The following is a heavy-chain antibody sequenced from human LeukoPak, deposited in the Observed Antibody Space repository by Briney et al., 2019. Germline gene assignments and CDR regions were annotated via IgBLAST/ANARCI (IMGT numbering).Heavy chain of an antibody. CDR2: IINSGGTV. J-gene: IGHJ6*02. D-gene: IGHD3-10*01. V-gene: IGHV3-48*02. CDR3: ARVGRGVYGMDV. CDR1: GLTFSSYD. Sequence: GGSLRLSCAASGLTFSSYDMSWVRQAPGKGLEWVSYIINSGGTVYYTDSVQGRFTISRDNARNSLFLQMNSLRDEDTAVYYCARVGRGVYGMDVWGQGTTVTVSS.